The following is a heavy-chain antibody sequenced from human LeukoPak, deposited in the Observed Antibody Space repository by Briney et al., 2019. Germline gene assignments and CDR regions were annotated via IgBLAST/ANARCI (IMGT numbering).Heavy chain of an antibody. CDR2: INPHNGDT. Sequence: ASVKVSCKACGCSFIGCYLHWVRQARGQGLEWMGWINPHNGDTNYAQRFQGRVTMTRDTSITTAYMELNRLKSDDTAVYYCVTVGNIVVGGGPYYFDYWGQGTLVTVSS. V-gene: IGHV1-2*02. D-gene: IGHD2-15*01. CDR3: VTVGNIVVGGGPYYFDY. J-gene: IGHJ4*02. CDR1: GCSFIGCY.